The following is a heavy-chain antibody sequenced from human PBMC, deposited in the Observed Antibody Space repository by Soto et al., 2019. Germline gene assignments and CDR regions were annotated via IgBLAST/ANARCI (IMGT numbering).Heavy chain of an antibody. CDR3: GRVGNGEGYY. J-gene: IGHJ4*02. CDR2: ISSDGRST. D-gene: IGHD2-8*01. CDR1: GFTFSNYP. V-gene: IGHV3-74*01. Sequence: EVQLVESGGDLVQPGGSLRLSCAASGFTFSNYPMYWVRQTPGKGLVWVSRISSDGRSTIYADSVKGRFTISRDNARNTLYLPMNTLRAEDAAVYYCGRVGNGEGYYWGQGTLVTVSS.